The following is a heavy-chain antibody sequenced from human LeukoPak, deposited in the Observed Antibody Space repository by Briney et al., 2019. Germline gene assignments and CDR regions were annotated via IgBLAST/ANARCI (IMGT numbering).Heavy chain of an antibody. J-gene: IGHJ4*02. CDR1: GGPISSYY. Sequence: SETLSLTCTVSGGPISSYYWSWIRQPPGKGLEWIGYIYYSGSTNYNPSLRSRVTISVDTSKNQFSLKLSSVTAADTAVYYCARGLLRRDGYNWVYWGQGTLVTVSS. D-gene: IGHD5-24*01. V-gene: IGHV4-59*01. CDR2: IYYSGST. CDR3: ARGLLRRDGYNWVY.